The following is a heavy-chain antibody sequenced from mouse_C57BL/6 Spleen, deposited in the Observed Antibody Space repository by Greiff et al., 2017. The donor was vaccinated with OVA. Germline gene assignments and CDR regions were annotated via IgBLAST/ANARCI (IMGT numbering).Heavy chain of an antibody. J-gene: IGHJ2*01. CDR3: ARSFRDVGYYFDY. Sequence: EVQLQQSGPELVKPGASVKISCKASGYTFTDYYMNWVKQSHGKSLEWIGDINPNNGGTSYNQKFKGKATLTVDKSSSTAYMELRSLTSEDSAVYYCARSFRDVGYYFDYWGQGTTLTVSS. V-gene: IGHV1-26*01. CDR2: INPNNGGT. D-gene: IGHD3-1*01. CDR1: GYTFTDYY.